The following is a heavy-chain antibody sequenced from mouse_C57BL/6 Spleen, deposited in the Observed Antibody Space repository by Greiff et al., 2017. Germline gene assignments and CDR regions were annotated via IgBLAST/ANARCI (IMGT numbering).Heavy chain of an antibody. J-gene: IGHJ4*01. V-gene: IGHV5-17*01. CDR3: ARKAYYYGSSYYAMDY. CDR1: GFTFSDYG. D-gene: IGHD1-1*01. CDR2: ISSGSSTI. Sequence: EVKVVESGGGLVKPGGSLKLSCAASGFTFSDYGMHWVRQAPEKGLEWVAYISSGSSTIYYADTVKGRFTISRDNAKNTLFLQMTSLRSEDTAMYYCARKAYYYGSSYYAMDYWGQGTSVTVSS.